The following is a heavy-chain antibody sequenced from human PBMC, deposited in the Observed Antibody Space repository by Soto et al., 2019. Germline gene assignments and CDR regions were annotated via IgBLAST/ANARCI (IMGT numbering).Heavy chain of an antibody. CDR3: ARGGDRDSSGYYYDDY. Sequence: QVQLVQSGAEVKKPGASVKVSCKASGYTFTNHDINWVRQATGQGLEWMGWMSPNSGNSGYAQKFQGRVTMTTDTSISTAYRELGSLRSEDTAVYYCARGGDRDSSGYYYDDYWGQGTLVTVSS. J-gene: IGHJ4*02. V-gene: IGHV1-8*01. CDR2: MSPNSGNS. CDR1: GYTFTNHD. D-gene: IGHD3-22*01.